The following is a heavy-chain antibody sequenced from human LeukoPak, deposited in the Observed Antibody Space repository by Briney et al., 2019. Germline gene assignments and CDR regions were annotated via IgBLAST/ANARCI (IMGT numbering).Heavy chain of an antibody. J-gene: IGHJ4*02. CDR3: ARDIGEWFGERWAFDDY. CDR2: ISGSGGST. CDR1: GFTFSSYA. V-gene: IGHV3-23*01. Sequence: GGSLRLSCAASGFTFSSYAMSWVRQAPGKGLEWVSGISGSGGSTYYADSVKGRFTISRDNSKNTLYLQMNSLRAEDTAVYYCARDIGEWFGERWAFDDYWGQGTLVTVSS. D-gene: IGHD3-10*01.